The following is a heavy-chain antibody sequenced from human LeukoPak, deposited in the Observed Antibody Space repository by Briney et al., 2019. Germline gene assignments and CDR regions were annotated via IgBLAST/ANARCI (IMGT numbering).Heavy chain of an antibody. J-gene: IGHJ5*02. CDR1: GGSFSGYY. V-gene: IGHV4-34*01. Sequence: TSETLSLTCAVYGGSFSGYYWSWIRQPPGKGLEWIGEINHSGSTNYNPSLKSRVTISVDTSKNQFSLKLSSVTAADTAVYYCARGYSSSWYFKAYFWFDPWGQGTLVTVSS. CDR2: INHSGST. CDR3: ARGYSSSWYFKAYFWFDP. D-gene: IGHD6-13*01.